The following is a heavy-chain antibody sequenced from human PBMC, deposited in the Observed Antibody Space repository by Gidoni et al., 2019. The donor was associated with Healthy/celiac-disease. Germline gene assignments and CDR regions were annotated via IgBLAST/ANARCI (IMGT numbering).Heavy chain of an antibody. V-gene: IGHV3-48*02. CDR3: ARGHRGDYDSSGYYWGIDY. D-gene: IGHD3-22*01. Sequence: EVQLVESGGGLVQAGGSLRLSCAASGVPFSIYNMNWVRQAPGTGLEWDSYISSRSSTIYYEDSVKGLFIISRDNAKNSLYLQMNSLGDEDTAVYYCARGHRGDYDSSGYYWGIDYWGQGTLVTVSS. J-gene: IGHJ4*02. CDR2: ISSRSSTI. CDR1: GVPFSIYN.